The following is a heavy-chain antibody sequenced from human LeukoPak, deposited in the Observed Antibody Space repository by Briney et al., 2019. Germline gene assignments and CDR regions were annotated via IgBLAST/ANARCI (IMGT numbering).Heavy chain of an antibody. CDR2: IYYSGST. D-gene: IGHD5-18*01. CDR3: ARELDSYFSRVGRYFDY. CDR1: GGSISSGDYY. J-gene: IGHJ4*02. Sequence: PSETLSLTCTVSGGSISSGDYYWSWIRQHPGKGLEWTGYIYYSGSTYYNPSLKSRVTISVDTSKNQFSLKLSSVTAADTAVYYCARELDSYFSRVGRYFDYWGQGTLVTVSS. V-gene: IGHV4-31*03.